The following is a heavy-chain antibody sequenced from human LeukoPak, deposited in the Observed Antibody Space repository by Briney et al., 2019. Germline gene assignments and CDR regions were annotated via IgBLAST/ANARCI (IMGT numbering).Heavy chain of an antibody. CDR3: ARDGTGFDY. J-gene: IGHJ4*02. Sequence: PGGSLRLSCVASGFTFSRDWMSWVRQAPGKGLEWVASVKQDGIETQYVDSVMGRFTISRDNAKNSVYLQMNSLRVEDTAVYYCARDGTGFDYWGQGTLVTVSS. D-gene: IGHD2-8*02. CDR2: VKQDGIET. CDR1: GFTFSRDW. V-gene: IGHV3-7*01.